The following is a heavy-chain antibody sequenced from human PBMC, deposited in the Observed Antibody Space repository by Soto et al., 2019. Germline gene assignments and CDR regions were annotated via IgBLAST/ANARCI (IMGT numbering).Heavy chain of an antibody. J-gene: IGHJ4*02. CDR1: GGSISSTKW. D-gene: IGHD4-4*01. Sequence: QVQLQESGPGLVKPSGTLSLTCAVSGGSISSTKWWSWVRQPPGKGLEWIGEIYHSGRTSYKPSLESRVTISLDTSKTQFSLKLTSVTAADTAVYYCATNSTYALDFWGQGTLVTVSS. V-gene: IGHV4-4*02. CDR2: IYHSGRT. CDR3: ATNSTYALDF.